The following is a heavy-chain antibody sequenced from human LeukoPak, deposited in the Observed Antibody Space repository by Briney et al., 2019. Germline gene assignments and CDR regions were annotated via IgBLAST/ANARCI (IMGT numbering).Heavy chain of an antibody. CDR1: GGSISSYY. V-gene: IGHV4-59*12. J-gene: IGHJ5*02. D-gene: IGHD2-15*01. CDR2: IYHSGST. Sequence: SETLSLTCTVSGGSISSYYWSWIRQPPGKGLEWIGSIYHSGSTYYNPSLKSRVTISVDTSKNQFSLKLSSVTAADTAVYYCARDRGPCSGGSCYSPGWFDPWGQGTLVTVSS. CDR3: ARDRGPCSGGSCYSPGWFDP.